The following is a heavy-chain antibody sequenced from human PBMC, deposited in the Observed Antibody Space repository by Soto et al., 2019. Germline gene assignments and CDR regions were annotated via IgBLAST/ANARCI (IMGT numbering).Heavy chain of an antibody. Sequence: GGSLRLSCAASGFTFGIHAMIWFRQAPGKGLEWVSAISGSGGSAYYADSVKGRFTISRDNSINTLYLQMNSLRAEDTALYYCAKEPYSDFWSAYYYFDYWGQGTLVTVSS. CDR2: ISGSGGSA. CDR1: GFTFGIHA. J-gene: IGHJ4*02. D-gene: IGHD3-3*01. CDR3: AKEPYSDFWSAYYYFDY. V-gene: IGHV3-23*01.